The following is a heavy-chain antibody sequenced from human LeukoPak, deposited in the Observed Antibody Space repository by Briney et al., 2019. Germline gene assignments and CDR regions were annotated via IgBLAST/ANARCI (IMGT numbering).Heavy chain of an antibody. D-gene: IGHD3-22*01. J-gene: IGHJ4*02. CDR3: ARAGYYYDSSGYDPGYYFDY. Sequence: PGGSLRLSCTASGFTFSRYWMSWVRQAPGKGLEWVANINEDGSAKYYVDSVKGRFTISRDNAKKSLYLQMSSLRAEDTAVYYCARAGYYYDSSGYDPGYYFDYWGQGTLVTVSS. V-gene: IGHV3-7*05. CDR1: GFTFSRYW. CDR2: INEDGSAK.